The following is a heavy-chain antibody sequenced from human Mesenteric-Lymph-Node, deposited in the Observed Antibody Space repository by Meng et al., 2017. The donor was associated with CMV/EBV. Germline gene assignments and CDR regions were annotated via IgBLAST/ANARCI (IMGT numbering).Heavy chain of an antibody. CDR3: TKAYCSSSSCYYFDY. J-gene: IGHJ4*02. V-gene: IGHV3-43*02. Sequence: GGSLRLSCAASGFTFSSYAMHWVRQAPGKGLEWVSLISWDGGRTHYADSVKGRFTISRENSKSSLNLQMNSLRTEDTALYYCTKAYCSSSSCYYFDYWGQGTLVTVSS. CDR2: ISWDGGRT. CDR1: GFTFSSYA. D-gene: IGHD2-2*01.